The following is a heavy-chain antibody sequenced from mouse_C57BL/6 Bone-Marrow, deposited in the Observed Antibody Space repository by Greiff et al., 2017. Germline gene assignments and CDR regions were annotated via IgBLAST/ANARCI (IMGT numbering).Heavy chain of an antibody. Sequence: EVQGVESGGGLVQPGGSLKLSCAASGFTFSDYGMAWVRQAPRKGPEWVAFISNLAYSIYYADTVTGRFTIPRENAKNTLYLEMSSLRSEDTAMYYCARDFFMDYWGQGTSVTVSS. CDR3: ARDFFMDY. V-gene: IGHV5-15*01. CDR1: GFTFSDYG. J-gene: IGHJ4*01. CDR2: ISNLAYSI.